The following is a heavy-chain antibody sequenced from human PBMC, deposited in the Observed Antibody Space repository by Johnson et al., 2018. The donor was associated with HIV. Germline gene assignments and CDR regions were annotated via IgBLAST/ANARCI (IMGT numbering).Heavy chain of an antibody. Sequence: QMLLVESGGGVVQPGRSLRLSCAASGFTFSNYGMHWVRQAPGKGLEWVAVVWFDGRNKYYSDSVKGRFTISRDNSKNALYLQMNSLRAEDTAVYYCAKDLRRWELLRNAFDIWGQGTMVTVSS. CDR2: VWFDGRNK. D-gene: IGHD1-26*01. CDR3: AKDLRRWELLRNAFDI. J-gene: IGHJ3*02. CDR1: GFTFSNYG. V-gene: IGHV3-33*06.